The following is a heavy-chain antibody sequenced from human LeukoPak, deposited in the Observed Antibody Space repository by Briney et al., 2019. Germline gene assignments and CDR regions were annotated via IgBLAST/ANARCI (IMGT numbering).Heavy chain of an antibody. J-gene: IGHJ6*02. CDR3: ARVRYIPPYYYYGMDV. CDR1: GYTFTSYY. Sequence: ASVKVSCKASGYTFTSYYMHWVRQAPGQGLEWMGIINPSGGSTSYAQKFQGRVTMTRDTSTSTVYMELSSLRSEDTAVYYCARVRYIPPYYYYGMDVWGQGTTVTVSS. V-gene: IGHV1-46*01. CDR2: INPSGGST. D-gene: IGHD2-2*02.